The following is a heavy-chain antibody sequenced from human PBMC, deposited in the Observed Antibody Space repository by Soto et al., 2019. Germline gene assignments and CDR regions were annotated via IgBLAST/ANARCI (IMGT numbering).Heavy chain of an antibody. CDR2: ISGSGGST. J-gene: IGHJ4*02. V-gene: IGHV3-23*01. Sequence: GGSLRLSCAASGFTFSSYAMSWVRQAPGKGLEWVSAISGSGGSTYYADSVKGRFTISRDNSKNTLYLQMNSLRAEDTAVYYCAKIDYDFWSGYYTYNYFDYWGQGTLVTVSS. D-gene: IGHD3-3*01. CDR3: AKIDYDFWSGYYTYNYFDY. CDR1: GFTFSSYA.